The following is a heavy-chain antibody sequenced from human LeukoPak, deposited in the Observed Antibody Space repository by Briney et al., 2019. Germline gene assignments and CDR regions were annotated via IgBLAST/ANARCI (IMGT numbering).Heavy chain of an antibody. CDR2: IYTSGST. CDR3: ARHTPPELLWFGESEDY. V-gene: IGHV4-4*07. D-gene: IGHD3-10*01. CDR1: GGSISSYY. J-gene: IGHJ4*02. Sequence: PSETLSLTCTVSGGSISSYYWSWIRQPAGKGLEWIGRIYTSGSTNYNPSLKSRVTISVDTSKNQFSLKLSSVTAADTAVYYCARHTPPELLWFGESEDYWGQGTLVTVSS.